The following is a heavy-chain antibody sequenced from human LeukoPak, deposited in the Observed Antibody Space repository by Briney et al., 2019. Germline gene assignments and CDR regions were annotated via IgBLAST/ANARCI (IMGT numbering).Heavy chain of an antibody. Sequence: GGSLRLSCAASGFTFSSYSMNWVRQAPGKGLEWVSYISSSSSTIYYADSVKGRFTISRDNAKNSLYLQMNSLRDEDTAVYYCARAPAYYYDSSGSILDYWGQGTLVTVSS. D-gene: IGHD3-22*01. V-gene: IGHV3-48*02. CDR2: ISSSSSTI. CDR3: ARAPAYYYDSSGSILDY. J-gene: IGHJ4*02. CDR1: GFTFSSYS.